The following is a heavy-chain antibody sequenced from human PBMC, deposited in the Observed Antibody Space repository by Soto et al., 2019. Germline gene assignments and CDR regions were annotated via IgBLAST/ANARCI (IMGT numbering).Heavy chain of an antibody. CDR3: ARVHRVNDAFDI. Sequence: ASVKVSCKASGYTFTSYDINWVRQATGQGLEWMGWMNPNSGNTGYAQKFQGRVTMTTDTSTSTAYMELRSLRSDDTAVYYCARVHRVNDAFDISGQGTMVTVSS. J-gene: IGHJ3*02. D-gene: IGHD3-22*01. V-gene: IGHV1-8*01. CDR2: MNPNSGNT. CDR1: GYTFTSYD.